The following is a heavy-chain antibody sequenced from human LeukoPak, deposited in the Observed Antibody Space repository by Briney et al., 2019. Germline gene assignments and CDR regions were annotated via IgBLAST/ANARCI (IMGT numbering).Heavy chain of an antibody. Sequence: GGSLRLSCAASGFTFSSYWMHWVRQAPGKGLVWVSRINSDGSSTSYADSVKGRFTISRDNAKNTLYLQMNSLRAEDTAVYYRAKGPTVSIIVLMVYAGDNWFDPWGQGTLVTVSS. CDR3: AKGPTVSIIVLMVYAGDNWFDP. CDR2: INSDGSST. D-gene: IGHD2-8*01. CDR1: GFTFSSYW. J-gene: IGHJ5*02. V-gene: IGHV3-74*01.